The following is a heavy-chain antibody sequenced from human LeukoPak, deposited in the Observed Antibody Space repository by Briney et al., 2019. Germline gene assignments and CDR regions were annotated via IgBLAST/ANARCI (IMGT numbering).Heavy chain of an antibody. CDR3: ARGVDYYGV. Sequence: SETLSLTCAVYGGSFSGYYWSWIRQPPGKGLEWIGEINHSGSTNYNPSLKSRVAISVDTSKNQFSLKLSSVTAADTAVYYCARGVDYYGVWGQGTLVTVSS. CDR1: GGSFSGYY. CDR2: INHSGST. J-gene: IGHJ4*02. D-gene: IGHD3-10*01. V-gene: IGHV4-34*01.